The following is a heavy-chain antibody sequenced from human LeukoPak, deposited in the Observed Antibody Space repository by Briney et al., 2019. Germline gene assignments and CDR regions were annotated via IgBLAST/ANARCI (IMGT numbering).Heavy chain of an antibody. CDR1: EFTFSNHW. CDR2: INGDGRTT. CDR3: AGDGHYGMYV. Sequence: PGGSLRLSCAACEFTFSNHWVHWVRQAPGKGLVWVSHINGDGRTTTYADSVKGRFTISRDNAKNTLYLQVNGLRVDDTAVYYCAGDGHYGMYVWGQGTTVTVSS. J-gene: IGHJ6*02. V-gene: IGHV3-74*01.